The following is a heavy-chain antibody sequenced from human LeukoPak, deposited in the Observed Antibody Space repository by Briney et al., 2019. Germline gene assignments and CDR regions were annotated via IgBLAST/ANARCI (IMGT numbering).Heavy chain of an antibody. CDR3: ARVPSGQQLDYYYMDV. Sequence: SVKVSCKASGGTFSSYAISWVRQAPGQGLEWMGGIIPIFGTANYAQKFQGRVTITTDESTSTAYMELSSLRSEDTAVYYCARVPSGQQLDYYYMDVWGKGTTVTVSS. D-gene: IGHD6-13*01. J-gene: IGHJ6*03. CDR2: IIPIFGTA. V-gene: IGHV1-69*05. CDR1: GGTFSSYA.